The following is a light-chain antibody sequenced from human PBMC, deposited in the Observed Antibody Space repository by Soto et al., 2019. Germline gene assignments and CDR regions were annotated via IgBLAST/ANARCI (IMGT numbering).Light chain of an antibody. Sequence: DIVLTQSPDSLAVSLGETATINCKTSQSALFSSSNKNYIAWYQRRPGQPLKLLFYWASTRASGVPDRFSASASGTAFTLTISSLQPEDAAIYYCQQYFSIPMFTFAQGTKLQIK. CDR3: QQYFSIPMFT. V-gene: IGKV4-1*01. CDR2: WAS. CDR1: QSALFSSSNKNY. J-gene: IGKJ2*01.